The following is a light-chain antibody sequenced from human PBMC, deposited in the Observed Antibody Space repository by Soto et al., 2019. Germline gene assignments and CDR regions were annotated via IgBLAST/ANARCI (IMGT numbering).Light chain of an antibody. V-gene: IGKV1D-12*01. J-gene: IGKJ5*01. CDR1: QGISNS. CDR2: GAS. CDR3: QQVNSFPIT. Sequence: DIEMTQSPSFVSSCRGYIFTITGGASQGISNSLGWYHQKPGKAPNLLIYGASDLQSGVPSRFSGSGSGTDFTLTISSVQPEDFATYYCQQVNSFPITFGQGTRLEIK.